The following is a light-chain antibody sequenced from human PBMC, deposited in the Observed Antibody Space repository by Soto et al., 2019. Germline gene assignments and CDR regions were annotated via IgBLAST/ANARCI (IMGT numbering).Light chain of an antibody. CDR3: HQYGTSPLT. J-gene: IGKJ4*01. V-gene: IGKV3-20*01. CDR1: QSVSNNY. Sequence: ILLTQSPGTLSLSPGERATLSCRASQSVSNNYLAWYQQKPGQSPRLLMYGASSRATGVPDRFSGSGSGTDFTLTITRLEPEDFAVYYCHQYGTSPLTFGGGTKVDNK. CDR2: GAS.